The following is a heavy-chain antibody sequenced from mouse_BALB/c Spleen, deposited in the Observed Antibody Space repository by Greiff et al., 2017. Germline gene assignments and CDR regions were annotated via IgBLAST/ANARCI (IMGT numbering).Heavy chain of an antibody. CDR3: VRRGYGNYAAMDY. CDR1: GFSLTSYD. J-gene: IGHJ4*01. Sequence: VQLQQSGPGLVAPSQSLSITCTVSGFSLTSYDISWIRQPPGKGLEWLGVIWTGGGTNYNSAFMSRLSISKDNSKSQVFLKMNSLQTDDTAIYYCVRRGYGNYAAMDYWGQGTSVTVSS. V-gene: IGHV2-9-2*01. D-gene: IGHD2-10*02. CDR2: IWTGGGT.